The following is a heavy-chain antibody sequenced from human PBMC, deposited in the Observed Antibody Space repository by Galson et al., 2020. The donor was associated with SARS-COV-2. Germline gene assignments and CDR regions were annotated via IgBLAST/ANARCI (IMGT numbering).Heavy chain of an antibody. V-gene: IGHV4-39*01. Sequence: ETSETLSLTCTVSGGSISSSSYYWGWIRQPPGKGLEWIGSIYYSGSTYYNPSLNSRVTISVDTSKNQFSLKLSSVTAADTAVYYCASLRIELWFGDCMGFDYWGQGTLVTVSS. CDR2: IYYSGST. CDR3: ASLRIELWFGDCMGFDY. CDR1: GGSISSSSYY. D-gene: IGHD3-10*01. J-gene: IGHJ4*02.